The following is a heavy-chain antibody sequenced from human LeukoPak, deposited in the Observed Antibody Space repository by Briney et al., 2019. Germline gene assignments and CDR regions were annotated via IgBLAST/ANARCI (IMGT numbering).Heavy chain of an antibody. CDR1: GDSVSSNSAA. CDR2: TYYRSKWYN. V-gene: IGHV6-1*01. CDR3: AREARSSGWYTWDPHFDY. J-gene: IGHJ4*02. D-gene: IGHD6-19*01. Sequence: SQTLSLTCAISGDSVSSNSAAWNWIRQSPSRGLEWLGRTYYRSKWYNDYAVSVKSRITINPDTSKNQFSLQLNSVTPEDTAVYYCAREARSSGWYTWDPHFDYWGQGTLATVSS.